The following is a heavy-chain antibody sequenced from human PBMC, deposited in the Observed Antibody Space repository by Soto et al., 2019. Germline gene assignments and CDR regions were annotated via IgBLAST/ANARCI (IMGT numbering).Heavy chain of an antibody. CDR1: GGSISSSSYY. J-gene: IGHJ6*03. CDR2: IYYSGST. Sequence: QLPLQESGPGLVKPSETLSLTCTVSGGSISSSSYYWGWIRQPPGKGLEWIGSIYYSGSTYYNPSLKSRVTISVDTSKNQFSLKLSSVTAADTAVYYCARHFPYYYYMDVWGKGTTVTVSS. CDR3: ARHFPYYYYMDV. V-gene: IGHV4-39*01.